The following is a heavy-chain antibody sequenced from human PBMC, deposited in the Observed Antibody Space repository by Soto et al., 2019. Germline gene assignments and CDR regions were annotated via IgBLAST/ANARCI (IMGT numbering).Heavy chain of an antibody. CDR3: ARVIAVAGTPFDY. V-gene: IGHV4-31*03. CDR2: IYYSGST. J-gene: IGHJ4*02. CDR1: GGSISSGGYY. Sequence: QVQLQESGPGLVKPSQTLSLTCTVSGGSISSGGYYWSWIRQHPGKGLEWIGYIYYSGSTYYYPSLKSRVTISVDTSKNQFSLKLSSVTASDTAVYYCARVIAVAGTPFDYWGQGTLVTVSS. D-gene: IGHD6-19*01.